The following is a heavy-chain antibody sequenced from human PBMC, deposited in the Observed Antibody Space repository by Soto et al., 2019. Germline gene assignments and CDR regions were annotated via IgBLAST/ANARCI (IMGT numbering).Heavy chain of an antibody. D-gene: IGHD6-19*01. CDR3: ARGAQWLVPDPFDY. CDR2: MNPNSGNT. CDR1: GYTFTSYD. V-gene: IGHV1-8*01. Sequence: QVQLVQSGAEVKKPGASVKVSCKASGYTFTSYDINWVRQATGQGLEWMGWMNPNSGNTGYAQKFQGRVTMTRNTSISTAYMELSSLRSEDTAVYYGARGAQWLVPDPFDYWGQGTLVTVSS. J-gene: IGHJ4*02.